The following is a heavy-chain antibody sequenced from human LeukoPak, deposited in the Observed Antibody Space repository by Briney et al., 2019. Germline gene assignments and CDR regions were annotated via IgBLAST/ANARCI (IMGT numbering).Heavy chain of an antibody. CDR3: ARVYSSSWYVHDY. CDR1: GGSFSGYY. CDR2: INHSGST. D-gene: IGHD6-13*01. J-gene: IGHJ4*02. Sequence: ESSETLSLTCAVYGGSFSGYYWSWIRQPPGKGLEWIGEINHSGSTNYNPSLKSRVTISVDTSKNQFSLKLSSVTAADTAVYYCARVYSSSWYVHDYWGQGTLVTVSS. V-gene: IGHV4-34*01.